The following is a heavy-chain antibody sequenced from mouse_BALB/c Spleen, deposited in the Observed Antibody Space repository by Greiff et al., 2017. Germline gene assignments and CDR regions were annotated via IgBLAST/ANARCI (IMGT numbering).Heavy chain of an antibody. V-gene: IGHV10-1*02. CDR2: IRSKSNNYAT. J-gene: IGHJ1*01. CDR3: VGITTAYWYFDV. D-gene: IGHD1-2*01. CDR1: GFTFNTYA. Sequence: EVQLVESGGGLVQPKGSLKLSCAASGFTFNTYAMNWVRQAPGKGLEWVARIRSKSNNYATYYADSVKDRFTISRDDSQSMLYLQMNNLKTEDTAMYYCVGITTAYWYFDVWGAGTTVTVSS.